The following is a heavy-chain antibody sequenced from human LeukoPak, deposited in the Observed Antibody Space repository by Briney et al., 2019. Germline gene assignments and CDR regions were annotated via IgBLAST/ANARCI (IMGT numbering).Heavy chain of an antibody. CDR2: INHSGST. D-gene: IGHD2-2*01. V-gene: IGHV4-34*01. Sequence: SETLSLTCAVSGGTFSGQYWTWIRQFPGKGLEWIGEINHSGSTNYNPSLKSRVTISVDTSKNQFSLKLSSVTAADTAVYYCARGYCSSTSCYYSWFDPWGQGTLVTVSS. J-gene: IGHJ5*02. CDR1: GGTFSGQY. CDR3: ARGYCSSTSCYYSWFDP.